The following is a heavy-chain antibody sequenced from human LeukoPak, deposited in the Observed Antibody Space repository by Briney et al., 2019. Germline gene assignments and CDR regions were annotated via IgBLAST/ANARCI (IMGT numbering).Heavy chain of an antibody. CDR1: GFNLRRYW. V-gene: IGHV3-7*05. D-gene: IGHD2-15*01. CDR3: ARALVVVAACWFDP. CDR2: INQDGSEK. J-gene: IGHJ5*02. Sequence: GALRLSFSASGFNLRRYWMSLVPQAPGKGPEWVASINQDGSEKYYVDSVKGRFTISRDNAKNSLYLQMNSLRAKDTAVYYCARALVVVAACWFDPWGQGTLVTVSS.